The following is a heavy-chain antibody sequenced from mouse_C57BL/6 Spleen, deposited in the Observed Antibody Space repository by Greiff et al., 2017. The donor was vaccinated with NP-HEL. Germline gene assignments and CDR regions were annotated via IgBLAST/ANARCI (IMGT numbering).Heavy chain of an antibody. CDR3: ARWIDGYYVLFDY. CDR1: GYTFTSYW. J-gene: IGHJ2*01. Sequence: VQLQQPGAELVKPGASVKLSCKASGYTFTSYWMHWVKQRPGRGLEWIGRIDPISGGTKYNEKFKSKAKLTVDKPSSTAYMQLSSLTSEDSAVYYCARWIDGYYVLFDYWGQGTTLTVSS. V-gene: IGHV1-72*01. D-gene: IGHD2-3*01. CDR2: IDPISGGT.